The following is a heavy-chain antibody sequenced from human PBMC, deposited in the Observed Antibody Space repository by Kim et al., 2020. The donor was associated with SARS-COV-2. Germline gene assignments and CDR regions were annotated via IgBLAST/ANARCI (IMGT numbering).Heavy chain of an antibody. CDR1: GFTFSSYA. CDR3: AKGAITMPHRTYWYFDL. J-gene: IGHJ2*01. D-gene: IGHD3-10*01. Sequence: GGSLRLSCAASGFTFSSYAMSWVRQAPGKGLEWVSAISGSGGSTYYADSVKGRFTISRDNSKNTLYLQMNSLRAEDTAVYYCAKGAITMPHRTYWYFDLWGRGTLVTVSS. V-gene: IGHV3-23*01. CDR2: ISGSGGST.